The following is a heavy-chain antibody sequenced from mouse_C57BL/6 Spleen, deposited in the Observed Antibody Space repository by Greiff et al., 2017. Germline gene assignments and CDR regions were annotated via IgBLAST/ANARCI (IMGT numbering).Heavy chain of an antibody. Sequence: EVQLVESGAELVRPGASVKLSCTASGFNIQDYYMHWVKQRPEPCLEWIGRIDPEDGDTEYAPKFQGKATMTADTSSNTAYLQLSSLTSEDTAVYYCTATTVASYFDYWGQGTTLTVSS. CDR3: TATTVASYFDY. J-gene: IGHJ2*01. V-gene: IGHV14-1*01. CDR2: IDPEDGDT. D-gene: IGHD1-1*01. CDR1: GFNIQDYY.